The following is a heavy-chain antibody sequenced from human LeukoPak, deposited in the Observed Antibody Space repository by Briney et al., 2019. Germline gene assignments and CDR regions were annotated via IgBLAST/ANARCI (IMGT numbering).Heavy chain of an antibody. Sequence: GGSLRLSCAASGFTFSSYGMHWVRQAPGKGLEWVAFIRYDGSNKYYADSVKGRFTISRDNSKNTLYLQMNSLRAEDTAVYYCAKGDQWLPNFDYWGQGTLVTVSS. V-gene: IGHV3-30*02. CDR1: GFTFSSYG. CDR2: IRYDGSNK. CDR3: AKGDQWLPNFDY. J-gene: IGHJ4*02. D-gene: IGHD6-19*01.